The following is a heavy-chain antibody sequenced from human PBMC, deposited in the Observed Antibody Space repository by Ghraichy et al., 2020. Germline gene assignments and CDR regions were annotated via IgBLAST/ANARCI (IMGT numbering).Heavy chain of an antibody. CDR3: ARDQGTTPMHYFGY. CDR2: ISYDGSTK. Sequence: GESLNISCAASGFTFSSYAMHWVRQAPGKGLEWVAVISYDGSTKYYADSVKGRFTISRDNSKNTLYLQMNSLRAEDTAVYYCARDQGTTPMHYFGYWGQGALVTVSS. D-gene: IGHD2-2*01. J-gene: IGHJ4*02. V-gene: IGHV3-30-3*01. CDR1: GFTFSSYA.